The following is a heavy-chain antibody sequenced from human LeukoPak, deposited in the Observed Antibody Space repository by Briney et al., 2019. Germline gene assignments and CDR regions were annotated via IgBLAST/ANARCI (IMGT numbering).Heavy chain of an antibody. Sequence: GESLKISCMGSGYSFTRYLISWVRQMPVKGLEWMGRIDPSDSYTNYSPSFQGHVTISADKSISTAYLQWSSLKASDTAMYYCARHEFGGNSNTDYWGQGTLVTVSS. D-gene: IGHD4-23*01. CDR3: ARHEFGGNSNTDY. J-gene: IGHJ4*02. CDR2: IDPSDSYT. V-gene: IGHV5-10-1*01. CDR1: GYSFTRYL.